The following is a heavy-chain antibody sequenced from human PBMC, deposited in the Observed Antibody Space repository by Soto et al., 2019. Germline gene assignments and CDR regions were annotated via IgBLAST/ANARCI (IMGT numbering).Heavy chain of an antibody. Sequence: SVKVSCKXSGGTFSSYAISWVRQAPGQGLEWMGGIIPIFGTANYAQKFQGRVTITADESTSTAYMELSSLRSEDTAVYYCARGPITMIVVVIKFDAFDIWGQGTMVTVSS. V-gene: IGHV1-69*13. CDR3: ARGPITMIVVVIKFDAFDI. D-gene: IGHD3-22*01. CDR1: GGTFSSYA. J-gene: IGHJ3*02. CDR2: IIPIFGTA.